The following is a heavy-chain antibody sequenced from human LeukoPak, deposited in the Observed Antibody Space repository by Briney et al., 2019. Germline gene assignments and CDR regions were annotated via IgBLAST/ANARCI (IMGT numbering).Heavy chain of an antibody. CDR3: AKEKRFCGGDCYSFYYYGVDV. CDR2: ISGDGGST. CDR1: GFTFDDYA. J-gene: IGHJ6*02. D-gene: IGHD2-21*02. V-gene: IGHV3-43*02. Sequence: GGSLRLSCAGSGFTFDDYAMHWVRQAPGKGREWVSLISGDGGSTYYADSVKGRFTISRDNSKNSLYLQMNSLRTEDTALYYCAKEKRFCGGDCYSFYYYGVDVWGQGTTVTVSS.